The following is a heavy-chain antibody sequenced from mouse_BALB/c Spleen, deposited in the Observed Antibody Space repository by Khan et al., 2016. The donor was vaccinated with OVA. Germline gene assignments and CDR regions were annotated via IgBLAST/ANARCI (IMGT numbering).Heavy chain of an antibody. CDR1: GFSLTNYG. J-gene: IGHJ4*01. V-gene: IGHV2-6-1*01. CDR2: IWSDGST. Sequence: QLQLKESGPGLVAPSQSLSITCTISGFSLTNYGVHWVRQPPGKGLEWLVVIWSDGSTTYNSALKSRLTITKDNSKSHVFLKMNSSQTDDTAIYFCARQPYYHYNVMDYWGQGISVTVSS. CDR3: ARQPYYHYNVMDY. D-gene: IGHD2-10*01.